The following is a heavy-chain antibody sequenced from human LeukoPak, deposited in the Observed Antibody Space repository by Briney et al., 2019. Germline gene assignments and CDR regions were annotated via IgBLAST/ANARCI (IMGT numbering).Heavy chain of an antibody. V-gene: IGHV1-18*01. CDR3: ARGPLNYYDSSGYSSYWYFDL. CDR1: GYTFTSYG. Sequence: GASVKVSCKASGYTFTSYGISWVRQAPGQGLEWMGWISAYNGNTNYAQKRQGRVTMTTDTSTSTAYMELRSLRSDDTAVYYCARGPLNYYDSSGYSSYWYFDLWGRGTLVTVSS. J-gene: IGHJ2*01. CDR2: ISAYNGNT. D-gene: IGHD3-22*01.